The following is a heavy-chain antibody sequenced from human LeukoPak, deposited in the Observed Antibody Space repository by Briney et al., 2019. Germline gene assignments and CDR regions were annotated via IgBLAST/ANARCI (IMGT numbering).Heavy chain of an antibody. J-gene: IGHJ4*02. Sequence: SVKVSCKASGGTFISYAISWVRQAPGQGLEWMGGIIPIFGTANYAQKFLGRVTITADESTSTAYMELSSLRSEDTAVYYCATLGYCSGGSCYTVDYWGQGTLVTVFS. D-gene: IGHD2-15*01. CDR2: IIPIFGTA. CDR3: ATLGYCSGGSCYTVDY. CDR1: GGTFISYA. V-gene: IGHV1-69*13.